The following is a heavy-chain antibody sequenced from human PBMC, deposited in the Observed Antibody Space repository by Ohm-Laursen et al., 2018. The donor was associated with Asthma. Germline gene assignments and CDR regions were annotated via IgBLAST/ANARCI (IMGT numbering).Heavy chain of an antibody. D-gene: IGHD6-19*01. V-gene: IGHV3-30-3*01. CDR2: GGSYYDGGLK. CDR1: GFTFRSYA. Sequence: SLRLSCSASGFTFRSYAMHWVRQAPGKGLEWVAVGGSYYDGGLKYYADSVNGRFTVSRDDSKNTLYLQMNSLRPEDTAVYYCAKGYSSGWYHHYFDYWGQGTLVTVSS. CDR3: AKGYSSGWYHHYFDY. J-gene: IGHJ4*02.